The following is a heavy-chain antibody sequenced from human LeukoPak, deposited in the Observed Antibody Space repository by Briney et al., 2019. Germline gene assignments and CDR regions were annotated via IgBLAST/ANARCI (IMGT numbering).Heavy chain of an antibody. D-gene: IGHD3-22*01. V-gene: IGHV4-34*01. Sequence: NPSETLSLTCAVYGGSFSGYYWSWIRQPPGKGLEWIGEINHSGSTNYNPSLKSRVTISVDTSKNQFSLKLSSVTAADTAVYYCARLVSRTYYYDSSGYQDPPDYWGQGTLVTVSS. CDR1: GGSFSGYY. J-gene: IGHJ4*02. CDR3: ARLVSRTYYYDSSGYQDPPDY. CDR2: INHSGST.